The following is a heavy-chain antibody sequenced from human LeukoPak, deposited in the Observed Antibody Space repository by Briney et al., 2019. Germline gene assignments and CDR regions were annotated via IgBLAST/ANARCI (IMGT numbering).Heavy chain of an antibody. J-gene: IGHJ4*02. V-gene: IGHV3-23*01. CDR3: ARDLPPLDY. CDR1: GFTFSSYA. CDR2: IPASGGST. Sequence: GGSLRLSCAASGFTFSSYAMSWVRQAPGKGLEWVSSIPASGGSTYYADSVKGRYAIFRDNSKNTLYLHMNSLRVEDTAIYYCARDLPPLDYWGQGTLVTVSS.